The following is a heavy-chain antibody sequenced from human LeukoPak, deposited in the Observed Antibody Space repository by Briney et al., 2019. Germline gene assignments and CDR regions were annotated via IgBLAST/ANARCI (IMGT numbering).Heavy chain of an antibody. J-gene: IGHJ6*04. V-gene: IGHV3-49*04. CDR2: IRSRGYGRTQ. CDR1: GFTFGNYA. CDR3: TKDDRYCSSTSCYGGYYYYYGMDV. Sequence: GGSLRLSCTASGFTFGNYAMSWVRQAPGKGLEWVGFIRSRGYGRTQEYSVSVRCRFTISRDDSKSIAYLQMNSMKNEDTAVYYCTKDDRYCSSTSCYGGYYYYYGMDVWGKGTTVTVSS. D-gene: IGHD2-2*01.